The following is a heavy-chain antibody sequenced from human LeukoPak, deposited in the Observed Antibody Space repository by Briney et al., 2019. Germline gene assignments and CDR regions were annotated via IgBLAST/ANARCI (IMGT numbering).Heavy chain of an antibody. D-gene: IGHD7-27*01. CDR3: AKDRTGDLDY. J-gene: IGHJ4*02. CDR2: ISWNSGSI. CDR1: GFTFDDYA. Sequence: GRSLRLSCAASGFTFDDYAMHWVRQAPGKGLEWVSVISWNSGSIGYADSVKGRFTISRDNAKNSLYLQMNSLRAEDTALYYCAKDRTGDLDYWGQGTLVTVSS. V-gene: IGHV3-9*01.